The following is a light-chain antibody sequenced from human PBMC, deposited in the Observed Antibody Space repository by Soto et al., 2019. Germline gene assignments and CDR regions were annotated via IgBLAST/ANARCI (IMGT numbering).Light chain of an antibody. CDR2: AAS. V-gene: IGKV1-6*01. CDR3: LQDYVYPLT. Sequence: AIQMTQSPSSLSASVGDRVTVTCRASQGVGNDLGWYQHKPGKAPQLLIFAASTLQYGVPSRFSGSGSGTDFTLNTSCLKTEDSATYSCLQDYVYPLTFGQGTKVEVK. J-gene: IGKJ1*01. CDR1: QGVGND.